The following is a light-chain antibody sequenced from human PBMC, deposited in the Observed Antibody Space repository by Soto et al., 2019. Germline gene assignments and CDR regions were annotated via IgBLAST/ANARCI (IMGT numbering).Light chain of an antibody. CDR3: QQTYTTPIT. CDR2: SAS. V-gene: IGKV1-39*01. Sequence: QMTQSPSTLSASVGERVTITCLASQSISIWMSWYQQKSGKAPKVLIYSASSLQSGVPSRFRGSGSGTDFTLTISSLQPEDFATYYCQQTYTTPITFGQGTRLEI. J-gene: IGKJ5*01. CDR1: QSISIW.